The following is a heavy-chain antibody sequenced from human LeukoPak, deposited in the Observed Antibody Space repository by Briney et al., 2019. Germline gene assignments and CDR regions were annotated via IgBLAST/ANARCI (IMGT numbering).Heavy chain of an antibody. J-gene: IGHJ4*02. D-gene: IGHD6-13*01. CDR3: ARGPWDGSSWDY. CDR2: IYSAGST. Sequence: GGSLKLSCEASGFTASGSYRSWFPKAPGKGLKWVSVIYSAGSTYYADSVRGRFTISRDNSKNTLYLQMNSLRAEDTAVYYCARGPWDGSSWDYWGQGTLVTVSS. V-gene: IGHV3-53*01. CDR1: GFTASGSY.